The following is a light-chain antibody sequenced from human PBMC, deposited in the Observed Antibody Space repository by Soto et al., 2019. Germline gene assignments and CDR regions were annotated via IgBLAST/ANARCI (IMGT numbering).Light chain of an antibody. J-gene: IGKJ5*01. Sequence: EIVLTQSPGTLSLSPGERATLSCRPSQSVSSTYFAWYQQRPGQTPRLLFHDSSTRASGIPDRFSCSGSGRDFTLTISRLEPEDSAVYYCQQRSNWPLFGQGTRLEIK. CDR3: QQRSNWPL. CDR1: QSVSSTY. CDR2: DSS. V-gene: IGKV3D-20*02.